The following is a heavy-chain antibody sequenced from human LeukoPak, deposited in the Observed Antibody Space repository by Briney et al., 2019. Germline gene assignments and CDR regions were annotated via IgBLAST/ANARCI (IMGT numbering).Heavy chain of an antibody. Sequence: GGSLRLSCAASGFTVSSNYMSWVRQAPGKGLEWVSVIYSGGSTYYADSVKGRFTISRDNSKNTLYLQMNSLRAEDTAVYYCAKDDRYCSSTSCSLGAFDIWGQGTMVTVSS. D-gene: IGHD2-2*01. J-gene: IGHJ3*02. CDR1: GFTVSSNY. V-gene: IGHV3-53*01. CDR3: AKDDRYCSSTSCSLGAFDI. CDR2: IYSGGST.